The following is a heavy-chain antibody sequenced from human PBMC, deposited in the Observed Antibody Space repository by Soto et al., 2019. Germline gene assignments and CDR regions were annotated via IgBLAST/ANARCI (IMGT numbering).Heavy chain of an antibody. J-gene: IGHJ5*02. CDR3: AREEYYGTNWFDP. V-gene: IGHV4-59*01. D-gene: IGHD3-10*01. CDR1: GGSISSYY. Sequence: SETLSLTCTVSGGSISSYYWSWIRQPPGKGLEWIGYIYYSGSTNYNPSLKSRVTISVDTSKNQFSLKLSSVTAADTAVYYCAREEYYGTNWFDPWGQGTLVTVSS. CDR2: IYYSGST.